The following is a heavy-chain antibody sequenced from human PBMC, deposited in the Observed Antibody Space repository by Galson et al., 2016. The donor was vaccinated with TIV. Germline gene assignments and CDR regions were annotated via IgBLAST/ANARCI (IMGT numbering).Heavy chain of an antibody. CDR3: ARGPGYTYGYIFDY. CDR2: VNPSGGTT. J-gene: IGHJ4*02. CDR1: GYIFTSWY. V-gene: IGHV1-46*01. D-gene: IGHD5-18*01. Sequence: SVKVSCKASGYIFTSWYIHWVRQAPGQGLEWVGIVNPSGGTTSYAQRFQGRVTMTRDTSTSTVYMELNSLNSADTAVYYCARGPGYTYGYIFDYWGQGTLVTVAS.